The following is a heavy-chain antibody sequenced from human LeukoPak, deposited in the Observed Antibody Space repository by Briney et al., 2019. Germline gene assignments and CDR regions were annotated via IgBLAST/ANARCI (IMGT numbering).Heavy chain of an antibody. CDR1: GFTFSGYW. Sequence: GGSLRLSCAASGFTFSGYWMHWVRQAPGKGLVWVSRINTDGGITNYADSVKGRFTISRDNAKNTLHLLMNSLRADDTAVYYCTRGAVGTGVWFDPWGQGTLVTVSS. D-gene: IGHD1-26*01. CDR3: TRGAVGTGVWFDP. V-gene: IGHV3-74*01. J-gene: IGHJ5*02. CDR2: INTDGGIT.